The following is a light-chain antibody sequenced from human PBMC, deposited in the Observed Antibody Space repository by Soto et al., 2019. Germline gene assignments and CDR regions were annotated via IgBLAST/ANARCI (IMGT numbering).Light chain of an antibody. CDR3: QQRSNWPRLT. V-gene: IGKV3-11*01. Sequence: EIVLTQSPATLSLSPGERATLSCRASQSVSSYLAWYQQKPGQAPRLLIYDASNRATGIPARFSGSGSGTDFTLTISSLEPEEFAVYYRQQRSNWPRLTFGGGTKVEIK. CDR2: DAS. CDR1: QSVSSY. J-gene: IGKJ4*01.